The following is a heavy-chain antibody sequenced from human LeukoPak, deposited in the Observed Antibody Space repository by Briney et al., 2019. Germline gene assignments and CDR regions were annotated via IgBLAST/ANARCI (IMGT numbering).Heavy chain of an antibody. Sequence: SETLSLTCTVSARSISVYDWTWIRQPPGKGLERIGYVYYTGTTTYNPSLKSRLTMSVDTSKSQFSLRLTSVTAADTAVYNCARGGRLPRDDVYLLWRRGKVVTVSS. J-gene: IGHJ3*01. CDR3: ARGGRLPRDDVYLL. V-gene: IGHV4-59*01. CDR2: VYYTGTT. D-gene: IGHD3/OR15-3a*01. CDR1: ARSISVYD.